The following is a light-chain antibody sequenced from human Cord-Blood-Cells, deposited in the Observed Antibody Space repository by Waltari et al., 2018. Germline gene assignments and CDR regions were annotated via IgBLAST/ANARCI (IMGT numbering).Light chain of an antibody. Sequence: DIVMTQSPDSLAVSLAERATINCKSSQSVLYSSNNQNYLAWYQQKPGQPPKLLIYWASTRASGGPDRISGSGSGTDFSPAVSRLQAEDVAVYYGQQYYRTWAFGPGTKVGIK. J-gene: IGKJ1*01. CDR2: WAS. CDR3: QQYYRTWA. V-gene: IGKV4-1*01. CDR1: QSVLYSSNNQNY.